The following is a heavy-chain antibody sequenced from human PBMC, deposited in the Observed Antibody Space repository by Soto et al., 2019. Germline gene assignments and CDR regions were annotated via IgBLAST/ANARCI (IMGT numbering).Heavy chain of an antibody. Sequence: SETLSLTCGVYGGSFRNYYWSWIRQHPGKGLEWIGSISYSGSTSYNPSLKSRLTISVDRSKSQFSLNLSSVTAADTAVYYCARRDRSGYSYWLDTWGQGTLVTVSS. CDR2: ISYSGST. CDR1: GGSFRNYY. D-gene: IGHD3-22*01. CDR3: ARRDRSGYSYWLDT. J-gene: IGHJ5*02. V-gene: IGHV4-31*11.